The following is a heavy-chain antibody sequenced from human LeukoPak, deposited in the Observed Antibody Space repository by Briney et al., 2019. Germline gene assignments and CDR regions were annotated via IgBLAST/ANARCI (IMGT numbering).Heavy chain of an antibody. V-gene: IGHV1-69*04. Sequence: ASVKVSCKASGGTFSSYAISWVRQAPGQGLEWMGRIIPILGIANYAQKFQGRVTITADKSTSTAYMELSSLRSGDTAVYYCARGTAAAPIYYYYYGMDVWGQGTTVTVSS. J-gene: IGHJ6*02. CDR3: ARGTAAAPIYYYYYGMDV. CDR1: GGTFSSYA. CDR2: IIPILGIA. D-gene: IGHD6-13*01.